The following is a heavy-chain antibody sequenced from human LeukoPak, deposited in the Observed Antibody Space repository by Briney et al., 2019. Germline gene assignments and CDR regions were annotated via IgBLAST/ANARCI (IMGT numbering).Heavy chain of an antibody. Sequence: GGSLRLSCAASGFTVSSNYMNWVRQAPGKGLEWVSVIYSGGSTYYADSVKGRFTISRDNSKNTLYLQMNSLGPEDTAVYYCAREVPAGGAYYFDYWGQGTLVTVSS. CDR1: GFTVSSNY. D-gene: IGHD2-2*01. J-gene: IGHJ4*02. CDR3: AREVPAGGAYYFDY. CDR2: IYSGGST. V-gene: IGHV3-53*01.